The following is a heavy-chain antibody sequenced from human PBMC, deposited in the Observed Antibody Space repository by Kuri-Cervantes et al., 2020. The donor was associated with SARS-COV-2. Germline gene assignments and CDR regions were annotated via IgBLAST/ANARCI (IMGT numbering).Heavy chain of an antibody. D-gene: IGHD2-2*01. Sequence: ASVKVSCKASGYTFTSYGISWVRQATGQGLEWMGWMNPNSGNTGYAQKFQGRVTMTRDTSISTAYMELSRLRSDDTAVYYCARDLIVVVPAADYYYGMDVWGQGTTVTVSS. V-gene: IGHV1-8*02. CDR2: MNPNSGNT. J-gene: IGHJ6*02. CDR1: GYTFTSYG. CDR3: ARDLIVVVPAADYYYGMDV.